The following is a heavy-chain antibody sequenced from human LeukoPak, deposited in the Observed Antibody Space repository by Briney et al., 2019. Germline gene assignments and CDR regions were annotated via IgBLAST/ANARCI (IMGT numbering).Heavy chain of an antibody. Sequence: GGSLRLSCAASGFTSSSHWITWVRQAPGKGLEWVSLIYTSGSTYYADSVKGRFTISRDNSKNTLYLQMNSLRAEDTAVYYCARVTTSGSYKFDYWGQGTLVTVSS. CDR1: GFTSSSHW. V-gene: IGHV3-53*01. CDR3: ARVTTSGSYKFDY. CDR2: IYTSGST. D-gene: IGHD3-10*01. J-gene: IGHJ4*02.